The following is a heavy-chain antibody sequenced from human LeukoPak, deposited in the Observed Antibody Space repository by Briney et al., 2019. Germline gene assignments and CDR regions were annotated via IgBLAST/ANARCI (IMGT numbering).Heavy chain of an antibody. J-gene: IGHJ4*02. CDR2: IDYSGTT. CDR3: ARDRDSSGSHPHY. CDR1: GGSISSGGYY. V-gene: IGHV4-31*03. D-gene: IGHD3-10*01. Sequence: SQTLSLTCTVSGGSISSGGYYRSWIRQHPGKGLEWIGYIDYSGTTYYNPSLKSRLTMSVDTSKNQFSLKLTSVTAADTAVYYCARDRDSSGSHPHYWGRGTLVTVSS.